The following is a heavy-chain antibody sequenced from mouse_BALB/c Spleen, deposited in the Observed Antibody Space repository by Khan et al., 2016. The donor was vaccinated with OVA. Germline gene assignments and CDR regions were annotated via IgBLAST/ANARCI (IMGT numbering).Heavy chain of an antibody. Sequence: VQLQQSGPELVKPGASVKISCKASGYSFTGYFMNWVMQSHGKSLEWIGRINPHIGETFYNQKFKDKATLTVDESSSISHMELRSLASDDSAVYYCARIYRSDFDYWGQGTTLTVSS. CDR1: GYSFTGYF. CDR3: ARIYRSDFDY. J-gene: IGHJ2*01. CDR2: INPHIGET. D-gene: IGHD1-1*01. V-gene: IGHV1-20*02.